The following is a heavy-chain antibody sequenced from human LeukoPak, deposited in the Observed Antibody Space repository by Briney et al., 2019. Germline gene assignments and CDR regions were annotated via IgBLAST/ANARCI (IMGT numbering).Heavy chain of an antibody. CDR2: IIPIFGTA. CDR1: GATFTSYA. CDR3: ARASQWLQVTVLDP. Sequence: EASVTLSCTVSGATFTSYAISWVRQAPGQGLEWMGGIIPIFGTANYAQKLQGRVTITTDESTSTAYMELSSLSSEDTAVYYGARASQWLQVTVLDPWGQGNLVTVSS. V-gene: IGHV1-69*05. D-gene: IGHD3-22*01. J-gene: IGHJ5*02.